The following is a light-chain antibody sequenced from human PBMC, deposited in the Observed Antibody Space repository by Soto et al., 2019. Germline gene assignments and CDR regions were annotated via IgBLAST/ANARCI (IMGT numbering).Light chain of an antibody. CDR2: DAS. V-gene: IGKV1-5*01. J-gene: IGKJ1*01. CDR3: QHGWT. Sequence: DIQLTQSPSTLSASVADRVTITCRASQSITARLAWYQQKPGKPPKLLIYDASILERGVPSRFSGSGSGTEFTLTISSLQPDDFATYYCQHGWTFGQGTKVEIK. CDR1: QSITAR.